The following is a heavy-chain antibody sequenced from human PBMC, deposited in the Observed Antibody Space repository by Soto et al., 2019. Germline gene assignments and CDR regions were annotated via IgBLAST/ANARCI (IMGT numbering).Heavy chain of an antibody. J-gene: IGHJ4*02. Sequence: GESLKISCKGSGYSFTSYWIGWVRQMPGKGLEWMGIIYPGDSDTRYSPSFQGQVTISADKSISTAYLQWSSLKASDTAMYYCARPISSSSSTRPYYFDYRGQGTPVTVSS. CDR2: IYPGDSDT. CDR3: ARPISSSSSTRPYYFDY. CDR1: GYSFTSYW. V-gene: IGHV5-51*01. D-gene: IGHD6-6*01.